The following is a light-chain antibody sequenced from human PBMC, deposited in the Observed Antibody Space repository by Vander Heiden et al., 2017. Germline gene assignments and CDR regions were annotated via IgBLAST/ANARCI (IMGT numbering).Light chain of an antibody. CDR2: DNY. Sequence: QSVLTQPPSVSAAPGQKVTISCSGSRSTIGNNYVSCYQPRPGTAPNLLIYDNYKRPSGIPDRFSGSKSGTSATLGITGLQPGDEADYYCGTWDSSLSAGKVFGTGTKVTVL. J-gene: IGLJ1*01. CDR3: GTWDSSLSAGKV. V-gene: IGLV1-51*01. CDR1: RSTIGNNY.